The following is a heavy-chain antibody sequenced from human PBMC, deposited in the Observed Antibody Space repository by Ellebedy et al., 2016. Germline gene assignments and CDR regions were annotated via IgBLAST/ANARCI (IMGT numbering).Heavy chain of an antibody. D-gene: IGHD3-10*01. Sequence: ASVKVSCXASGYTFTTFSITWVRQVSGQGLEWMGFVNTFSGNTKFAQKFQGRVSMTTDSSTHTAYMDLRSLRSDDTAMYYCAKTSGWGYGENWGQGTLVTVSS. V-gene: IGHV1-18*04. CDR3: AKTSGWGYGEN. CDR1: GYTFTTFS. J-gene: IGHJ4*02. CDR2: VNTFSGNT.